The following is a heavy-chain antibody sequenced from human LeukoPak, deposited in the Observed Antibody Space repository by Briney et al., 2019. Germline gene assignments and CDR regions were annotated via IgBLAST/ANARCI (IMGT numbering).Heavy chain of an antibody. Sequence: SETLSLTCAVYGGSFSGYYWSWIRQPPGKGLEWIGEINHSGSTNYNPSLKSRVTISVDTSKNQFSLKLSPVTAADTAVYYCARGSKLLWYWGQGTLVTVSS. V-gene: IGHV4-34*01. CDR2: INHSGST. CDR3: ARGSKLLWY. CDR1: GGSFSGYY. J-gene: IGHJ4*02. D-gene: IGHD3-10*01.